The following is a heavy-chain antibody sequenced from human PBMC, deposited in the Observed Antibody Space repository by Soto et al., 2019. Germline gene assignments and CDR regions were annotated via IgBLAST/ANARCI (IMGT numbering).Heavy chain of an antibody. J-gene: IGHJ6*02. V-gene: IGHV5-51*01. Sequence: GQSMKISSKGSGYSFTSYWIGWVRQKHGKGLEWMGIIYPGDSDTRYSPSFQGQVTISADKSISTAYLQWSSLKASDTAMYYCASTDYVFWSGYYGYYYYGMDVWGQGTTVTVSS. CDR2: IYPGDSDT. CDR3: ASTDYVFWSGYYGYYYYGMDV. CDR1: GYSFTSYW. D-gene: IGHD3-3*01.